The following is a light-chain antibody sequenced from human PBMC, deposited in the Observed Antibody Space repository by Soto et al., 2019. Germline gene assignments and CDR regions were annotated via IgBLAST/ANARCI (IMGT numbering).Light chain of an antibody. J-gene: IGKJ4*01. Sequence: ASQSISSWLAWYQQKPGKAPNLLIYKASSLESGVPSRFSGSGSGTEFTLTVSSLQPDDFATYYCQQYDSYPLTFGGGTKVDIK. CDR1: QSISSW. CDR2: KAS. V-gene: IGKV1-5*03. CDR3: QQYDSYPLT.